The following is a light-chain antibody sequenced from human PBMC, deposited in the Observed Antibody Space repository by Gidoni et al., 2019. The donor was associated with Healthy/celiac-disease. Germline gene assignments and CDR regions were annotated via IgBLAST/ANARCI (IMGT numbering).Light chain of an antibody. CDR3: QQYNSDSS. J-gene: IGKJ2*01. CDR1: QSISNW. Sequence: DIQMTQSPSTLSASVGDRVTITCRASQSISNWLAWYQQKPGKAPKLLIYKASSLDSGVPSRFSGSGSGTEFTLTISSLQPDDFATYYCQQYNSDSSFGQGTKLEIK. V-gene: IGKV1-5*03. CDR2: KAS.